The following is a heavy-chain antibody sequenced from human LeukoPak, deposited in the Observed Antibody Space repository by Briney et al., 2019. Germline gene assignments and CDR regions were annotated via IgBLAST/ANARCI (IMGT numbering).Heavy chain of an antibody. V-gene: IGHV3-20*04. CDR2: INWNGGST. CDR3: AKSPNDGYYVYWYFDL. D-gene: IGHD3-3*01. J-gene: IGHJ2*01. Sequence: GGSLRLSCAASGFTFDDYGMSWVRQAPGKGLEWVSGINWNGGSTGYADSVKGRFTISRDNAKNSLYLQMNSLRAEDTAVYYCAKSPNDGYYVYWYFDLWGRGTLVTVSS. CDR1: GFTFDDYG.